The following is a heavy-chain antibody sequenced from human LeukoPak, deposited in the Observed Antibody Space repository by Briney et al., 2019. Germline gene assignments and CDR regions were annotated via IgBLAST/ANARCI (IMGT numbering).Heavy chain of an antibody. CDR3: AREAGYYHSSNRDIFDI. J-gene: IGHJ3*02. Sequence: GGSLRHSCAASGFTFSSYTMNCVRQAPGKGLVWVSSITSSGYYIYYAHSLRGRFTISRDNAKNSLYLQVNSRRAEDTAVYYCAREAGYYHSSNRDIFDIWGRGTMVTVSS. CDR1: GFTFSSYT. V-gene: IGHV3-21*01. CDR2: ITSSGYYI. D-gene: IGHD3-22*01.